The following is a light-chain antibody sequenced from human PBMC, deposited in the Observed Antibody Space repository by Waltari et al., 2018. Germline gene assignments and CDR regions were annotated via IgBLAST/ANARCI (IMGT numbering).Light chain of an antibody. V-gene: IGLV4-69*01. Sequence: QLVLTQSPSASASLGASVKLTCTLDSGHSSNIIAWLQQQPEKGPRYLLKVNSDGSHSKGAEIPDRFSGSSSGPERYLIIACVQSEDEADYYCQTGGHGTWVFGGGTKLTVL. CDR2: VNSDGSH. CDR1: SGHSSNI. J-gene: IGLJ3*02. CDR3: QTGGHGTWV.